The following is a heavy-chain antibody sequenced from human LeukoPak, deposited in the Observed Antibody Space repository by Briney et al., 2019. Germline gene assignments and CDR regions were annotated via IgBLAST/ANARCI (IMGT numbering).Heavy chain of an antibody. CDR1: GFTVSSNY. CDR2: IYSGGST. Sequence: GGSLRLSCAASGFTVSSNYMSWVHQAPGKGLEWVSVIYSGGSTYYADSVKGRFTISRDNSKNTLYLQMNSLRAEDTAVYYCAREDYYDMGGFLDYWGQGTLVTVSS. D-gene: IGHD3-22*01. V-gene: IGHV3-66*01. CDR3: AREDYYDMGGFLDY. J-gene: IGHJ4*02.